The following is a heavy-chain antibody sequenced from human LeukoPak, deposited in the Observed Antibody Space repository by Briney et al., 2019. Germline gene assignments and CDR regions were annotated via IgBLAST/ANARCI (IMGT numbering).Heavy chain of an antibody. CDR3: ARLGYCTSTSCPDYWYFDL. Sequence: TSETLSLTCTVSGGSISGHYWSWIRQPPGKGLEWIGYIYYSGSTNYNPSLKSRITISVDTSKNQFSLKLSSVPATDTAVYYCARLGYCTSTSCPDYWYFDLWGRGTLVTVSS. CDR2: IYYSGST. D-gene: IGHD2-2*01. CDR1: GGSISGHY. J-gene: IGHJ2*01. V-gene: IGHV4-59*11.